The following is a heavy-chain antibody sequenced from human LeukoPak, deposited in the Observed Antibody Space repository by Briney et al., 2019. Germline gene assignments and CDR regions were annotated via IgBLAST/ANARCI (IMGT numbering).Heavy chain of an antibody. CDR1: GFTVSSNY. D-gene: IGHD7-27*01. Sequence: PGGSLRLSCAASGFTVSSNYMSWVRQAPGKGLEWVSVICGGGSTYYAASVKGRFTISRDNSKNTLYLQMDSLRAEDTAVYYCARGRTGESDYFDYWGQGTLVTVSS. CDR3: ARGRTGESDYFDY. V-gene: IGHV3-53*01. CDR2: ICGGGST. J-gene: IGHJ4*02.